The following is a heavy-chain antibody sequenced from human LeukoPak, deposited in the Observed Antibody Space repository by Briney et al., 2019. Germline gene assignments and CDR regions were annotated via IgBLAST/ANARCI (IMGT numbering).Heavy chain of an antibody. J-gene: IGHJ4*02. Sequence: SETLSLTCAVYGGSFSGYYWSWIRQPPGKGREWIGEINHSGSTNYNPSLKSRVTISVDTSKNQFSLKLSSVTAADTAVYYCARVRMVRGSIDYWGQGTLVTVSS. CDR1: GGSFSGYY. D-gene: IGHD3-10*01. CDR3: ARVRMVRGSIDY. V-gene: IGHV4-34*01. CDR2: INHSGST.